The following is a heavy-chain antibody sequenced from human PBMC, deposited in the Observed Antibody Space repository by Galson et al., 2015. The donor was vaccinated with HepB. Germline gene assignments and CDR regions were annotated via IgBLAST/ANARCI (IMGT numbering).Heavy chain of an antibody. CDR3: ARDSGGYCHAFDI. D-gene: IGHD2-21*02. Sequence: SLRLSCAASGFTFSRYWMSWVRQAPGKGLEWVANIKYDGSEEFYVDSVKGRFTISRDNAKDSLYLQMNSLRAEDTSVYYCARDSGGYCHAFDIWGQGTMVTVSS. J-gene: IGHJ3*02. CDR2: IKYDGSEE. CDR1: GFTFSRYW. V-gene: IGHV3-7*01.